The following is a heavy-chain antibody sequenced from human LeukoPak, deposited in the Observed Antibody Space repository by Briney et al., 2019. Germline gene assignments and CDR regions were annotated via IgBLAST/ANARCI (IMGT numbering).Heavy chain of an antibody. V-gene: IGHV1-46*01. D-gene: IGHD3-22*01. CDR3: ARDSGDNSGYYSEYFQH. CDR2: INPSGGST. Sequence: GASVKVSCKASRYTFTSYYMHWVRQAPGQGLEWMGIINPSGGSTSHAQKFQGRVTMTRDTSTSTVYMELSSLRSEDTAVYYCARDSGDNSGYYSEYFQHWGQGTLVTVSS. J-gene: IGHJ1*01. CDR1: RYTFTSYY.